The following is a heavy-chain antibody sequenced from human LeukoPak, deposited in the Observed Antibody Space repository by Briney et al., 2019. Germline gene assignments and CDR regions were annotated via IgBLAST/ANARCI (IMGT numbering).Heavy chain of an antibody. V-gene: IGHV4-30-4*08. CDR3: SSLGIGLGILTGYIPDAFDI. CDR1: GGSISSVGYY. J-gene: IGHJ3*02. CDR2: NYYSGNT. Sequence: PSETLSLTCTVSGGSISSVGYYWSWIRQPPGKGLEWIGYNYYSGNTYYDPSLKSRILISVDASKNQFFLKLSSVTAADTAVYYCSSLGIGLGILTGYIPDAFDIWGQGTMVTVSS. D-gene: IGHD3-9*01.